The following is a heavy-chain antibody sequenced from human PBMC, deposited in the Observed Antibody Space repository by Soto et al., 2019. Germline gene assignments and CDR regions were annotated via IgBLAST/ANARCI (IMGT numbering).Heavy chain of an antibody. CDR3: AKPSGSYRHARHEYFQH. J-gene: IGHJ1*01. D-gene: IGHD1-26*01. CDR2: ISYDGSNK. V-gene: IGHV3-30*18. CDR1: GFTFSSYG. Sequence: GGSLRLSCAASGFTFSSYGMHWVRQAPGKGLEWVAVISYDGSNKYYADSVKGRFTISRDNSKNTLYLQMNSLRAEDTAVYYCAKPSGSYRHARHEYFQHWGQGTLVTVSS.